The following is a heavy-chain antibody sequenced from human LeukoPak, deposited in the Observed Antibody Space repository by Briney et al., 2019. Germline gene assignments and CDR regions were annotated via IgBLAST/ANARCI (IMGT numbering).Heavy chain of an antibody. D-gene: IGHD3-22*01. CDR2: NNSDGSST. J-gene: IGHJ5*02. CDR1: GFTFSSYW. Sequence: GGSLRLSCAASGFTFSSYWMHWVRQGPGKGVVWVSRNNSDGSSTSYAASVKGRFTISRDNAKNTLYLQMNSLRAEDTAVYYCARGGDSSAFNWFDPWGQGTLVTVSS. V-gene: IGHV3-74*01. CDR3: ARGGDSSAFNWFDP.